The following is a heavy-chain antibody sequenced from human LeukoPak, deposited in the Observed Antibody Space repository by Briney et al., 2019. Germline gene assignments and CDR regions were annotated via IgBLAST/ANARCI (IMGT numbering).Heavy chain of an antibody. CDR1: GGSISSSSYY. Sequence: SETLSLTCTVSGGSISSSSYYWGWIRQPPGKGLEWIGSIYYSGSTYYNPSLKSRVTISVATSQNQFSLKLRSVTAADTAVYYCARVVQSTDSSGFYLPEYFQHWGQGTLVTVSS. CDR3: ARVVQSTDSSGFYLPEYFQH. V-gene: IGHV4-39*07. CDR2: IYYSGST. J-gene: IGHJ1*01. D-gene: IGHD3-22*01.